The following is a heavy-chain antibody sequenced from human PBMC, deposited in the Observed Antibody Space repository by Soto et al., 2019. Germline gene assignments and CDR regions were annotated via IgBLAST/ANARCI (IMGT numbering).Heavy chain of an antibody. D-gene: IGHD3-10*01. CDR2: IHPNSGGT. Sequence: GASVKVSCTASGYIFTGYYLHWVRQAPGQGLEWMGWIHPNSGGTNYAQKFQGRVTMTRDTSISTAYMELSRLRSDDTAIYYCERRIIMIRGVGMDVWGQGTTVTVSS. CDR1: GYIFTGYY. CDR3: ERRIIMIRGVGMDV. J-gene: IGHJ6*02. V-gene: IGHV1-2*02.